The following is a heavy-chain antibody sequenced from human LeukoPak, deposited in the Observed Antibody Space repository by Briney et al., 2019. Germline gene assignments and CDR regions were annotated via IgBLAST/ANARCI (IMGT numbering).Heavy chain of an antibody. CDR3: AKDGYCSSISCPVYYGMDV. CDR1: GCTFSTYA. CDR2: ISGSGGST. V-gene: IGHV3-23*01. Sequence: GGSLRLSCAASGCTFSTYAINWVRQAPGKGLEWVSGISGSGGSTYYADSVKGRFTISRDNSKNTLYLQMNSLRAEDTAVYYCAKDGYCSSISCPVYYGMDVWGQGTTVTAPS. J-gene: IGHJ6*02. D-gene: IGHD2-2*03.